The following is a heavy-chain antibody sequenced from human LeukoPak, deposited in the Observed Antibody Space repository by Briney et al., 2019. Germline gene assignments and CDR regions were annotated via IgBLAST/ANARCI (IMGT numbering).Heavy chain of an antibody. CDR2: IRNRARSYTT. CDR1: GFTFSDHY. V-gene: IGHV3-72*01. J-gene: IGHJ3*01. CDR3: ARVGNYYDNRGFLSDAFGV. Sequence: GGSLRLSCAASGFTFSDHYMDWVRQAPGKGLQWVARIRNRARSYTTQYAPSVRDRCTISRDDTENSLFLQMNSLNTEDTAVYFCARVGNYYDNRGFLSDAFGVWGQGTMVTVAS. D-gene: IGHD3-22*01.